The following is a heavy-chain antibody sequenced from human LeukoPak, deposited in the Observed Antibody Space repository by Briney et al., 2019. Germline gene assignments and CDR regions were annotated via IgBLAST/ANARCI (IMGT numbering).Heavy chain of an antibody. CDR2: INHSGST. Sequence: PSETLSLTCAVYGGSFSGYYWSWIRQPPGKGLEWIGEINHSGSTNYNPSLKSRVTISVYTSKNQFSLKLSSVTAADTAVYYCASLWPYQLSAFDIWGQGTMVTVSS. V-gene: IGHV4-34*01. D-gene: IGHD2-2*01. J-gene: IGHJ3*02. CDR1: GGSFSGYY. CDR3: ASLWPYQLSAFDI.